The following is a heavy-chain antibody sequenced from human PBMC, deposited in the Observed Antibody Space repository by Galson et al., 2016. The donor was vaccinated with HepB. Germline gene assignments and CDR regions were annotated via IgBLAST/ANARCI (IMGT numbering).Heavy chain of an antibody. V-gene: IGHV3-30*18. CDR3: AKEPAPVGSYGVYYYYGMDV. CDR2: ISYAGSNK. CDR1: GFTFSSYA. D-gene: IGHD1-26*01. J-gene: IGHJ6*02. Sequence: SLRLSCAASGFTFSSYAMYWVRQAPGKGLEWVAVISYAGSNKYYADSVKGRFTISRDNSKNTLFLQMNSLRAEDTAAYYCAKEPAPVGSYGVYYYYGMDVWGQGTTVTDSS.